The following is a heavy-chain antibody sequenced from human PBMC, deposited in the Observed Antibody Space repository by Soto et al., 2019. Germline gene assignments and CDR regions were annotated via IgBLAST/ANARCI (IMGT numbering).Heavy chain of an antibody. D-gene: IGHD3-3*01. CDR1: GYTFTSYG. CDR2: IIPIFGTA. Sequence: ASVKVSCKASGYTFTSYGIHWVRQAPGQGLEWMGGIIPIFGTANYAQKFQGRVTITADESTSTAYMELSSLRSEDTAVYYCARDFSKGYYYYYGMDVWGQGTTVTVSS. J-gene: IGHJ6*02. CDR3: ARDFSKGYYYYYGMDV. V-gene: IGHV1-69*13.